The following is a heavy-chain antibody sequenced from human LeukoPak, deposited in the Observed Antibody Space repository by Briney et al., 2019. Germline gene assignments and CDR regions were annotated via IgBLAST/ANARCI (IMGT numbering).Heavy chain of an antibody. Sequence: GGSLRLSCAASGFTLSSYWMSWVRQAPGKGLEWVANIKQDGSEKYYVDSVKGRFTISRDNAKNSLYLQMNSLRAEDTAVYYCARDGMEYGMDVWGQGTTVTVSS. CDR1: GFTLSSYW. CDR3: ARDGMEYGMDV. D-gene: IGHD1-1*01. J-gene: IGHJ6*02. V-gene: IGHV3-7*01. CDR2: IKQDGSEK.